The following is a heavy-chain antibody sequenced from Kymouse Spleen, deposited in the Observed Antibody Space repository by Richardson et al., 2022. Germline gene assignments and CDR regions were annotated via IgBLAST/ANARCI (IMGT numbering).Heavy chain of an antibody. J-gene: IGHJ6*02. Sequence: QVQLQESGPGLVKPSETLSLTCTVSGGSVSSGSYYWSWIRQPPGKGLEWIGYIYYSGSTNYNPSLKSRVTISVDTSKNQFSLKLSSVTAADTAVYYCARDIAVAGYYYGMDVWGQGTTVTVSS. D-gene: IGHD6-19*01. CDR2: IYYSGST. CDR1: GGSVSSGSYY. V-gene: IGHV4-61*01. CDR3: ARDIAVAGYYYGMDV.